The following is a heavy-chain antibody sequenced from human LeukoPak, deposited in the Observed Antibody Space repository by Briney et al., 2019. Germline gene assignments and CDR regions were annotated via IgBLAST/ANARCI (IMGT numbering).Heavy chain of an antibody. Sequence: GGSLRLSCAASGFTFRSHAMRWVRQAPGKGLDYVSTITGSGGSTYYAKSVKGRFTVSRDNSKNTLYLQMNSLRAEDTAVYYCAKDGSYYYDSSGYYYLRGVFDYWGQGTLVTVSS. CDR1: GFTFRSHA. CDR2: ITGSGGST. CDR3: AKDGSYYYDSSGYYYLRGVFDY. V-gene: IGHV3-23*01. D-gene: IGHD3-22*01. J-gene: IGHJ4*02.